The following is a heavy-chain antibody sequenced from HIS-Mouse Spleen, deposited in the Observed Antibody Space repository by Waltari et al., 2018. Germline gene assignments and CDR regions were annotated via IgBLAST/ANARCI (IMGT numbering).Heavy chain of an antibody. J-gene: IGHJ4*02. Sequence: QVQLVESGGGVVQPGRSLRLSCAASGFTFSSYGMHWVRQAPGKGLELVAVISYAGSNKYYADSVKGRFTISRDNSKNTLYLQMNSLRAEDTAVYYCAKDKHHAFDYWGQGTLVTVSS. CDR3: AKDKHHAFDY. CDR1: GFTFSSYG. CDR2: ISYAGSNK. V-gene: IGHV3-30*18.